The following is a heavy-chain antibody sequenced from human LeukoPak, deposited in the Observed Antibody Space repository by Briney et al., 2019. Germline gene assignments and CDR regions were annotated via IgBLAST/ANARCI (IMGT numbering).Heavy chain of an antibody. CDR1: GGSIGYYY. J-gene: IGHJ6*02. D-gene: IGHD4-17*01. V-gene: IGHV4-59*01. Sequence: SETLSLTCTVSGGSIGYYYWSWIRQSPGKGLEWIGYIYYSGTTNYNPSLKSRVTISVDTSKNQFSLRLRSVTAADTAVYYCAREDPQTTVPEGMDVWGQGTTVTVSS. CDR2: IYYSGTT. CDR3: AREDPQTTVPEGMDV.